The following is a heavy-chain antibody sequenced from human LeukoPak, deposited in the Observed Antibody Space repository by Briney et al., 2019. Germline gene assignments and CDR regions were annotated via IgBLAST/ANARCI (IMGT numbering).Heavy chain of an antibody. Sequence: PGRSLRLSCAASGFTFSSYAMSWVRQAPGKGLEWVSAISGSGGSTYYADSVKGRFTISRDNSKNTLYLQMNSLRAEDTAVYYRARAGYYGSGSYLYAFDIWGQGTMVTVSS. CDR1: GFTFSSYA. D-gene: IGHD3-10*01. V-gene: IGHV3-23*01. J-gene: IGHJ3*02. CDR2: ISGSGGST. CDR3: ARAGYYGSGSYLYAFDI.